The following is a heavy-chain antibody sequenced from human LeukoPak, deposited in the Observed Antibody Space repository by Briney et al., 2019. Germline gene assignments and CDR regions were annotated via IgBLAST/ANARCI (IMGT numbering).Heavy chain of an antibody. CDR2: ISWNSGSI. Sequence: PGGSLRLSCAASGFTFDDYAMHWVRQAPGKGLEWVSGISWNSGSIGYADSVKGRFTISRDNAKSSLYLQMNSLRAEDTALYYCAKDGGPQWLDFENWFDPWGQGTLVTVSS. J-gene: IGHJ5*02. CDR3: AKDGGPQWLDFENWFDP. D-gene: IGHD6-19*01. V-gene: IGHV3-9*01. CDR1: GFTFDDYA.